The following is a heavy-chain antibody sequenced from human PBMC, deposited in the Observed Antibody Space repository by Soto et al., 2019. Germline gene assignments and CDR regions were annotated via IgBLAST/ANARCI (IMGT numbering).Heavy chain of an antibody. V-gene: IGHV4-30-4*01. J-gene: IGHJ6*02. CDR2: IYYSGST. D-gene: IGHD4-17*01. CDR3: AREARLRWRSVSSQAYMDV. Sequence: QVQLQESGPGLVKPSQTLSLTCTVSGGSISSGDYYWSWIRQPPGKGLEWIGYIYYSGSTYYNPSLKSRVTISVDTSKNQFSLKLSSVTAADTAVYYCAREARLRWRSVSSQAYMDVWGQGTTVTVSS. CDR1: GGSISSGDYY.